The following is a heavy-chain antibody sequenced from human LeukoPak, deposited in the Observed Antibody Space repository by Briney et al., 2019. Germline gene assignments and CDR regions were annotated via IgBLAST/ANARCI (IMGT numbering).Heavy chain of an antibody. D-gene: IGHD6-13*01. CDR1: GYSFTSYW. CDR3: ARRTYSSSWYGLGYYFDY. V-gene: IGHV5-51*01. J-gene: IGHJ4*02. CDR2: IYPGDSDT. Sequence: GESLKISCKGSGYSFTSYWIGWVRPMPGKGLEWMGIIYPGDSDTRYSPSFQGQVTISADKSISTAYLQWSSLKASDTAMYYCARRTYSSSWYGLGYYFDYWGQGTLVTVSS.